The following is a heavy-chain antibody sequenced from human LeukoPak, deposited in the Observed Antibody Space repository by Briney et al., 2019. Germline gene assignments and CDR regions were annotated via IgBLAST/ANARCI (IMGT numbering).Heavy chain of an antibody. D-gene: IGHD3-10*01. J-gene: IGHJ5*02. Sequence: SETLSLTCTVSSGSISSYYWSWIRQPPGEGLEGIGYIYYSGSTNYNPSLKSRVTISVDTSKNQFSLKLSSVTAADTAVYYCARLITMVRGVIITGAGNNWFDPWGQGTLVTVSS. CDR2: IYYSGST. CDR3: ARLITMVRGVIITGAGNNWFDP. V-gene: IGHV4-59*01. CDR1: SGSISSYY.